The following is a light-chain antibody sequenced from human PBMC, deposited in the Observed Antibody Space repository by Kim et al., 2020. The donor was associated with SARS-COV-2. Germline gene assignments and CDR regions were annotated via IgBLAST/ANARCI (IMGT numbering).Light chain of an antibody. CDR3: QAWDSSTASYV. CDR2: QDS. CDR1: KSGDKY. V-gene: IGLV3-1*01. Sequence: PGQTASITCSGDKSGDKYACWYQQKPGQSPVLVIYQDSKRPSGIPERFSGSNSGNTATLTISGTQAMDEADYYCQAWDSSTASYVFGTGTKVTVL. J-gene: IGLJ1*01.